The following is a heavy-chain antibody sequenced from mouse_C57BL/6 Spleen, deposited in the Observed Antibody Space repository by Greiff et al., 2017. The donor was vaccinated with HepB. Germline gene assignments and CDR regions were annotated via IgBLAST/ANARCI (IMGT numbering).Heavy chain of an antibody. D-gene: IGHD2-12*01. CDR2: IDPEDGDT. J-gene: IGHJ1*03. CDR3: TTIPTTVDWYFDV. V-gene: IGHV14-1*01. CDR1: GFNIKDYY. Sequence: VQLKESGAELVRPGASVKLSCTASGFNIKDYYMHWVKQRPEQGLEWIGRIDPEDGDTEYAPKFQGKATMTADTSSNTAYLQLSSLTSEDTAVYYCTTIPTTVDWYFDVWGTGTTVTVSS.